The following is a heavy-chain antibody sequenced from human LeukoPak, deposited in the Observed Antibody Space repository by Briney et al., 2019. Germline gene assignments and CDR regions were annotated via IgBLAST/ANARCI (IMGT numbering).Heavy chain of an antibody. CDR1: GGSISSYY. D-gene: IGHD6-19*01. Sequence: SETLSLTCTVSGGSISSYYWSWIRQPPGKGLEWIGYIYCSGSTNYNPSLKSRVTISVDTSKNQFSLKLSSVTAADTAVYYCARHTYSSGWSKYYYYYYGMDVWGQGTTVTVSS. V-gene: IGHV4-59*08. J-gene: IGHJ6*02. CDR3: ARHTYSSGWSKYYYYYYGMDV. CDR2: IYCSGST.